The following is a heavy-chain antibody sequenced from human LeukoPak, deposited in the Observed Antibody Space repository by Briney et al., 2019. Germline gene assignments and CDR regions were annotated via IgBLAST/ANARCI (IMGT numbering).Heavy chain of an antibody. D-gene: IGHD2/OR15-2a*01. CDR2: ISGSGDST. Sequence: GGSLRLSCAASGFTFSSYAMSWVRQAPGKGLEWVSAISGSGDSTFYADSVKGRFTISRDNSKNTLYLQMNSLRAEDTAVYYCAKSLLTTAAGTGRAFDIWGQGTMVTVSS. CDR3: AKSLLTTAAGTGRAFDI. V-gene: IGHV3-23*01. CDR1: GFTFSSYA. J-gene: IGHJ3*02.